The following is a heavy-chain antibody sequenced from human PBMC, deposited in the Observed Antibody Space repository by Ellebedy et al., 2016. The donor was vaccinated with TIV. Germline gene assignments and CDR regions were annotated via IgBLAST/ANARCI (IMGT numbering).Heavy chain of an antibody. D-gene: IGHD2-15*01. CDR1: GFTFNCCG. Sequence: PGGSLRLSCKASGFTFNCCGMDWVRQAPGKGLEWVANIWNDGTNERYADSVKGRFIISRDDSKNTLYLQMNSLRAEDSAIYYCARDVAYTYDYWGQGTQVTVSS. J-gene: IGHJ4*02. CDR2: IWNDGTNE. CDR3: ARDVAYTYDY. V-gene: IGHV3-33*01.